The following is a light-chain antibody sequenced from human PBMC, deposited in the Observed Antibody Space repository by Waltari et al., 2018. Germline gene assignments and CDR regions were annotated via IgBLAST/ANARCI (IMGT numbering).Light chain of an antibody. J-gene: IGKJ1*01. CDR1: QSLSNW. Sequence: DIQMTQSPSTLSASVGDRVTITFRASQSLSNWLAWYQQKPGKAPKGLIYKASTLESGVPSRFSGSGSGTEFTLTISSLQPDDFATYYCQQYRNLWTFGQGTKVEIK. V-gene: IGKV1-5*03. CDR3: QQYRNLWT. CDR2: KAS.